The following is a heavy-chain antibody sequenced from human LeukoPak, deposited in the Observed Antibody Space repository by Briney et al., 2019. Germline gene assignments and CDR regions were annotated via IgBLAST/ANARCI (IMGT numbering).Heavy chain of an antibody. V-gene: IGHV1-2*06. CDR3: ARLNKYYYDSSGYFDY. CDR2: INPNSGGT. CDR1: GYTFTGYY. J-gene: IGHJ4*02. Sequence: ASVKVSCKASGYTFTGYYMHWVRQAPGQGLEWMGRINPNSGGTNYAQKLQGRVTMTTDTSTSTAYMELRSLRSDDTAVYYCARLNKYYYDSSGYFDYWGQGTLVTVSS. D-gene: IGHD3-22*01.